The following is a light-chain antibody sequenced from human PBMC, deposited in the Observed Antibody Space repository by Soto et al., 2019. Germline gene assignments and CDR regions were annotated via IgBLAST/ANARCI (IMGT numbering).Light chain of an antibody. CDR3: LQRYACPWT. Sequence: SPLTQSASSRSASVGDRVTITCRASQSISIYLNWYQQKPGRSPKLLISAASSLQSGFPSRFSGSGSETEFTLTISGLQSEDSGGYYCLQRYACPWTFGQATKVDIK. CDR2: AAS. V-gene: IGKV1-39*01. J-gene: IGKJ1*01. CDR1: QSISIY.